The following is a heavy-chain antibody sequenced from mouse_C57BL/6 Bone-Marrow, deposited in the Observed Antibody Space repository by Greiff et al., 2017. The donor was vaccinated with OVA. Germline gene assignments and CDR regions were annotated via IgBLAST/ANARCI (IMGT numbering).Heavy chain of an antibody. J-gene: IGHJ2*01. CDR1: YTFFSRVH. D-gene: IGHD1-1*01. CDR2: GQGLEWIG. CDR3: SEDTAVYYCACTPVVADY. Sequence: QVQLQQSGPELARPWASVKLSCPAFYTFFSRVHFAFSDPNYWMQWVRQSLGQGLEWIGAISIGDGDTSYNEKVKGRATLTADNATSTAYMQLSSLTSEDTAVYYCACTPVVADYGGQGTTLTVSA. V-gene: IGHV1-87*01.